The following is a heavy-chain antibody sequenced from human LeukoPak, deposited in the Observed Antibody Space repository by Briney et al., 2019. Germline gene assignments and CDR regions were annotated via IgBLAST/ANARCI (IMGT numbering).Heavy chain of an antibody. CDR2: IWYDGSNK. J-gene: IGHJ4*02. Sequence: GGSLRLSCAASGFTFSSYGMHWVRQAPGKGLEWVAVIWYDGSNKYYVDSVKGRFTISRDNSKNTLYLQMNSLRAEDTAVYYCAKDYIGYSYGIFDYWGQGTLVTVSS. V-gene: IGHV3-33*06. D-gene: IGHD5-18*01. CDR1: GFTFSSYG. CDR3: AKDYIGYSYGIFDY.